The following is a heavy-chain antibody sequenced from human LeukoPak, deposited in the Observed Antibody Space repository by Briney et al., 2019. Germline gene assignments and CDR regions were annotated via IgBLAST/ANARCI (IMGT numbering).Heavy chain of an antibody. J-gene: IGHJ6*03. Sequence: GGSLRLSCAASGFTFSSYGMHWVRQAPGKGLEWVAVISYDGSNKYYADSVKGRFTISRDNSKNTLYLQMNSLRAEDTAVYYCAKVGPYYGDYDAYYYYYMDVWGKGTTVTVSS. CDR3: AKVGPYYGDYDAYYYYYMDV. V-gene: IGHV3-30*18. CDR1: GFTFSSYG. D-gene: IGHD4-17*01. CDR2: ISYDGSNK.